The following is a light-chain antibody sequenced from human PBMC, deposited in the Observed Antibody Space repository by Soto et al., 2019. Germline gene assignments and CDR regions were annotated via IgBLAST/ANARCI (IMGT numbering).Light chain of an antibody. CDR1: SSNIGGTNY. V-gene: IGLV1-47*02. J-gene: IGLJ2*01. CDR3: ASWDDRLGAVI. CDR2: SNN. Sequence: QSVLTQPPSASGTPGQRVFISCSGSSSNIGGTNYAYWYQQLPGAAPKLLMHSNNLRPSGVPERISGSKSGTSASLAMSGLRSEDEAVYYCASWDDRLGAVIFGGGTKVTVL.